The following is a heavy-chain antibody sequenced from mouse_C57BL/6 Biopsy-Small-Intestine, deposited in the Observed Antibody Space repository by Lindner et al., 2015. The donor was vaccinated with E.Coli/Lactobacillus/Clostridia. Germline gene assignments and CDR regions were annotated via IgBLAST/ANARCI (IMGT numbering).Heavy chain of an antibody. Sequence: SVKVSCKASGYTFTGYYIHWVRQAPGQGLEWMGWINPNNGDTKYAQKLQGRVTMTRDTSISTAYMELSRLRSDDTAVYYCTRLGGQWLVRAFDIWGQGTVVTVSS. CDR2: INPNNGDT. D-gene: IGHD2-14*01. J-gene: IGHJ3*01. V-gene: IGHV1-84*02. CDR3: TRLGGQWLVRAFDI. CDR1: GYTFTGYY.